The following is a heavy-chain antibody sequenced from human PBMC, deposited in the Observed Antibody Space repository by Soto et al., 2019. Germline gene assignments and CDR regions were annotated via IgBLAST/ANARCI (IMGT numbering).Heavy chain of an antibody. CDR2: IYYSGST. CDR3: ARQGVSPLQYFQH. Sequence: SETLSLTCTVSGGSISSYYWSWIRQPPGKGLEWIGYIYYSGSTNYNPSLKSRVTISVDTSKNQFSLKLSSVTAADTAVYYCARQGVSPLQYFQHWGQGTLVTVSS. V-gene: IGHV4-59*08. CDR1: GGSISSYY. J-gene: IGHJ1*01. D-gene: IGHD3-3*01.